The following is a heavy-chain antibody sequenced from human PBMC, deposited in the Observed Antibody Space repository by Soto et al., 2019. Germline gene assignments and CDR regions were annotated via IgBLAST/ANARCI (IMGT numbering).Heavy chain of an antibody. Sequence: TSETLSLTCTVSGGSISSGDYYWSWIRQPPGKGLEWIGYIYYSGSTYYNPSLKSRVTISVDTSKNQISLKLSSVTAADTAVYYCARDISGYLDAFDIWGQGTMVTVSS. CDR2: IYYSGST. CDR3: ARDISGYLDAFDI. D-gene: IGHD3-22*01. CDR1: GGSISSGDYY. J-gene: IGHJ3*02. V-gene: IGHV4-30-4*01.